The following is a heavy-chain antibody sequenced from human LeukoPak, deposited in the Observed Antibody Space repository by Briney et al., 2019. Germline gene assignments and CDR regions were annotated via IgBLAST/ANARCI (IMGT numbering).Heavy chain of an antibody. CDR3: ARRVDYYGMDV. Sequence: GESLKISCKGSGYRFTSYWISWVRQMPGKGLEWMGRIDPSDSFTNYSPSFQGHVTISADKSINTSYLQWSSLKASDTAMYYCARRVDYYGMDVWGQGTTVTVSS. CDR1: GYRFTSYW. D-gene: IGHD2-15*01. CDR2: IDPSDSFT. V-gene: IGHV5-10-1*01. J-gene: IGHJ6*02.